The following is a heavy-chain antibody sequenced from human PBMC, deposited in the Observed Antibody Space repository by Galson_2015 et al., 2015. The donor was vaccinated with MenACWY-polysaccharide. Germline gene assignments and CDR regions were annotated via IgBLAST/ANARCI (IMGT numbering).Heavy chain of an antibody. CDR1: GYTFTNYY. CDR2: VKPSGGHP. Sequence: SVKVSCKASGYTFTNYYIHWVRQAPGLGLEWVGVVKPSGGHPIQEQKFQGRVTMTSDTSTSSVYMEVRSLGSDDTAIYYCASTKAHTHYFEYWGQGTPVTVSS. CDR3: ASTKAHTHYFEY. V-gene: IGHV1-46*01. J-gene: IGHJ4*02.